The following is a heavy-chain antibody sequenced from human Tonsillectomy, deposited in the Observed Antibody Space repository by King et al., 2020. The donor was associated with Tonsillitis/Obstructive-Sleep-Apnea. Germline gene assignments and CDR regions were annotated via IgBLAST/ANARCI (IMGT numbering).Heavy chain of an antibody. J-gene: IGHJ6*03. CDR1: GYTFTSYY. V-gene: IGHV1-46*01. D-gene: IGHD6-6*01. Sequence: VQLVESGAEVKKPGASVKVSCKASGYTFTSYYMHWVRQAPGQGLEWMGIINPSGGSTSYAQKFQGRVTMTRDTSTSTVYMELSSLRSEDTAVYYCARDLWIAALVRGGYYYMDVWGKGTTVTVSS. CDR3: ARDLWIAALVRGGYYYMDV. CDR2: INPSGGST.